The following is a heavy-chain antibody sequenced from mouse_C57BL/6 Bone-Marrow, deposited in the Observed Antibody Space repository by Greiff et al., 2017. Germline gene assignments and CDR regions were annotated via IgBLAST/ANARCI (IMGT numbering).Heavy chain of an antibody. CDR1: GYTFTSYG. CDR2: IYPRSGNT. D-gene: IGHD1-1*01. Sequence: QVQLQQSGAELARPGASVKLSCKASGYTFTSYGISWVKQRTGQGLEWIGEIYPRSGNTYYNEKFKGKATLTADKSSRTAYMELRSLTSEDSAVYFSAREPYYGSSYVGFAYWGQGTLVTVAA. CDR3: AREPYYGSSYVGFAY. J-gene: IGHJ3*01. V-gene: IGHV1-81*01.